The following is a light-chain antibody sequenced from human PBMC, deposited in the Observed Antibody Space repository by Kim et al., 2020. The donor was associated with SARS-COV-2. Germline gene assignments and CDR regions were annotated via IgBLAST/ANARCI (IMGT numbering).Light chain of an antibody. CDR2: DAS. CDR3: QQRSNYT. J-gene: IGKJ2*01. Sequence: LSSSPGDRAHLSCRASQSLTGHLAWYTQKSGPSPRLLIYDASHRAPGIPARFSGSGSETDFTLTIRSLEPEDFAVYYCQQRSNYTFGQGTKLEI. V-gene: IGKV3-11*01. CDR1: QSLTGH.